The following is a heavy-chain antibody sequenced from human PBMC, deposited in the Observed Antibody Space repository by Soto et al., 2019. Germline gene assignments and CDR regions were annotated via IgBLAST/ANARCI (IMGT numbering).Heavy chain of an antibody. CDR1: GFTFSSYS. CDR2: ISSSSYI. V-gene: IGHV3-21*01. D-gene: IGHD6-13*01. CDR3: ARMYSSSLWYFDY. Sequence: GGSLSLSCAASGFTFSSYSMNWVRQAPGKGLEWVSSISSSSYIYYADSVKGRFTISRDNAKNSLYLQMSSLRAEDTAVYYCARMYSSSLWYFDYWGQGTLVTVSS. J-gene: IGHJ4*02.